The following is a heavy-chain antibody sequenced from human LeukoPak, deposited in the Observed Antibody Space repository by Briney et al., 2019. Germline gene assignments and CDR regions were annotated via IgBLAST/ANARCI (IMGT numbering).Heavy chain of an antibody. CDR3: ARIGHEDYYFDY. Sequence: SETLSLTCTVSGGSISGYYWSWIRQPPGKGLEWIGFISSSGTTSYNPSLKSRVTISEDTSKNQLSLKLSSVTAADTAVYYCARIGHEDYYFDYWGQGTLVTVSS. CDR1: GGSISGYY. V-gene: IGHV4-59*08. J-gene: IGHJ4*02. CDR2: ISSSGTT.